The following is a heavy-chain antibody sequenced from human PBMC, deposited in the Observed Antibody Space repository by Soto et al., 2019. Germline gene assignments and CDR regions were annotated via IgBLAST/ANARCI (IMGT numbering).Heavy chain of an antibody. CDR2: IYPGDSDT. V-gene: IGHV5-51*01. D-gene: IGHD2-15*01. Sequence: GESRKISCKGSGYSFTIYWIGWVRQMPGKGLEWMGIIYPGDSDTRYSPSFQGQVTISADKSISTAYLQWSSLKASDTAMYYCASQLGYCSGGSCFTGGKSYYYYYGMDVWGQGTTVTVSS. J-gene: IGHJ6*02. CDR1: GYSFTIYW. CDR3: ASQLGYCSGGSCFTGGKSYYYYYGMDV.